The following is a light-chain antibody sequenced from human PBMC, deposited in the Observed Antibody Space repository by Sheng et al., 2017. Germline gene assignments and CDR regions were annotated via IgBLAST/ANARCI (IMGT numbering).Light chain of an antibody. Sequence: EIMLTQSPGTLSLSPGQTATLSCRASQAVSSGDLAWYQQRPGQAPRLLISGTSTRATGTPDRFRGSGSGTDFTLTISRLEPEDSAVYYCQQYETSPRTFGRGT. V-gene: IGKV3-20*01. CDR2: GTS. CDR1: QAVSSGD. J-gene: IGKJ1*01. CDR3: QQYETSPRT.